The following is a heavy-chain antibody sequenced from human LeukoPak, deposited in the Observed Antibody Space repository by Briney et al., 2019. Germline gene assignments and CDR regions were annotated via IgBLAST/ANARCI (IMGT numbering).Heavy chain of an antibody. CDR2: ISISGSTI. D-gene: IGHD2-2*01. J-gene: IGHJ4*02. CDR1: GFTVSSNY. CDR3: AREGVVVSAAVDY. V-gene: IGHV3-48*03. Sequence: GGSLRLSCAASGFTVSSNYMNWVRQAPGKGLEWVSYISISGSTIYYADSVKGRFTISRDNAKNSLYLQMNSLRAEDTAVYYCAREGVVVSAAVDYWGQGTLVTVSS.